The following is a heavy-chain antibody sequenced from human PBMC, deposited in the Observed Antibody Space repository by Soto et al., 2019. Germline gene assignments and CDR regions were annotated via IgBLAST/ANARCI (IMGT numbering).Heavy chain of an antibody. CDR3: AREHDFWSSYIDY. CDR1: GGTFSSYA. Sequence: SVKVSCKASGGTFSSYAISWVRQAPGQGLEWMGGIIPIFGTANYAQKLQGRVNMTTDTSTSTAYMELRSLRSDDTAVYYCAREHDFWSSYIDYWGQGTLVTVSS. D-gene: IGHD3-3*01. V-gene: IGHV1-69*05. CDR2: IIPIFGTA. J-gene: IGHJ4*02.